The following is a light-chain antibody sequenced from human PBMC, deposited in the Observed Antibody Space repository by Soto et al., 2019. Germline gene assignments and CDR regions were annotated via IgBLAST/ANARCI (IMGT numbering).Light chain of an antibody. CDR1: QSFLYSSNNKDY. CDR2: WAS. CDR3: QQYYSTLWT. Sequence: DIVMTQSPDSLALSLGERGTINCKASQSFLYSSNNKDYLAWYQQKPGQPPKLLIYWASTRESGVPDRFSGSGSGTDFTLTISSLQAEDVAVYYCQQYYSTLWTFGQGTKVDNK. V-gene: IGKV4-1*01. J-gene: IGKJ1*01.